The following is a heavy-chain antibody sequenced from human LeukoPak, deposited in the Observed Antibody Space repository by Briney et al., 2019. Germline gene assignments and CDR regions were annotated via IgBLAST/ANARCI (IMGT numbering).Heavy chain of an antibody. J-gene: IGHJ6*02. CDR3: AKVSMVRGAGDYYGMDV. V-gene: IGHV3-23*01. CDR1: GFTFSSYA. CDR2: ISGGGGST. D-gene: IGHD3-10*01. Sequence: GGSLRLSCAASGFTFSSYAMSWVRQDPGKGLEWVSAISGGGGSTYYADSVKGRFTLSRDNSKNTLYLQMNSLRAEDTAVYYCAKVSMVRGAGDYYGMDVWGQGTTVTVSS.